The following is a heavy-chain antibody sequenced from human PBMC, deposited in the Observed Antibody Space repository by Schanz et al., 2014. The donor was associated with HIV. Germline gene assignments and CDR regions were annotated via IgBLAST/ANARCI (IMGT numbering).Heavy chain of an antibody. CDR1: GFTFSNYG. Sequence: QVQLVESGGGVVRPGKSLRLSCEASGFTFSNYGMHWVRQAPGKGLEWVAVISYDGRNKYFADSVKGRFTISRDNSKNTRYLQFKRLRADDTAVYYCAKDRNWYDSRYRGKGNYYYYYGMDARGQGTTVTVSS. CDR2: ISYDGRNK. J-gene: IGHJ6*02. CDR3: AKDRNWYDSRYRGKGNYYYYYGMDA. V-gene: IGHV3-30*18. D-gene: IGHD3-22*01.